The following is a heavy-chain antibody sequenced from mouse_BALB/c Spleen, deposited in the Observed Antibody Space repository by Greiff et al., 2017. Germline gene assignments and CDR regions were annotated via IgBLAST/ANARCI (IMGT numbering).Heavy chain of an antibody. CDR3: ARHCGGNTAWFAY. V-gene: IGHV5-12-2*01. CDR1: GFTFSSYT. D-gene: IGHD1-1*02. Sequence: EVKLMESGGGLVQPGGSLKLSCAASGFTFSSYTMSWVRQTPGKRLEWVAYISNGGGSTNYPDTVKGRFTISRDNAKNTLYLQMSSLKSEDTAMYYCARHCGGNTAWFAYWGQGTLVTVSA. J-gene: IGHJ3*01. CDR2: ISNGGGST.